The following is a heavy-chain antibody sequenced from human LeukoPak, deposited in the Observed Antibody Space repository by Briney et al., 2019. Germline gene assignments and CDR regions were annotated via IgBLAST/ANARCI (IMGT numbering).Heavy chain of an antibody. CDR1: GYTFSGYN. J-gene: IGHJ4*02. V-gene: IGHV1-2*06. CDR2: INPNSGGT. Sequence: ASVKVSCKASGYTFSGYNIHWVRQAPGQGLEWMGRINPNSGGTNYAQKFQGRVTMTRDTSISTAYMELSRLRSDDTAVYYCARSLVPAAMKGFDYWGQGTLVTVSS. D-gene: IGHD2-2*01. CDR3: ARSLVPAAMKGFDY.